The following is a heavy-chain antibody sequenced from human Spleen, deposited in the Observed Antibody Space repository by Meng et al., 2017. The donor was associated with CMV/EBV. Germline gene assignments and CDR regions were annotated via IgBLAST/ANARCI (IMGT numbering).Heavy chain of an antibody. V-gene: IGHV3-21*04. CDR1: GGSVSSAGYY. CDR2: ISSSSSYI. J-gene: IGHJ4*01. CDR3: AKDGGVASYYYSSEHYYFDH. D-gene: IGHD3-10*01. Sequence: ETLSLTCTVSGGSVSSAGYYWSWIRQPPGKGLEWVSSISSSSSYIYYADSVKGRFTISRDNSKNTLYLQMNSLRAEDTAIYYCAKDGGVASYYYSSEHYYFDHWGHGTLVTVSS.